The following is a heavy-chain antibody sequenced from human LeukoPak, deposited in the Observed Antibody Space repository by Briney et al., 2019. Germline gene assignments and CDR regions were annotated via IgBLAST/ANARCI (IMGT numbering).Heavy chain of an antibody. Sequence: GGSLRLSCAASGFTFSTYWMHWVRQAPGTGLVWVSRINSDGSSTTYADSVKGRFTISRDNAKNTLSLQMNSLRAEDTAVYYCAKRDDAFDIWGLGTMVTVSS. J-gene: IGHJ3*02. CDR1: GFTFSTYW. V-gene: IGHV3-74*01. CDR3: AKRDDAFDI. CDR2: INSDGSST.